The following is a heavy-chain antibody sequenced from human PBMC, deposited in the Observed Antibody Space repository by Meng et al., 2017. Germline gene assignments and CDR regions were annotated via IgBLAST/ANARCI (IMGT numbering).Heavy chain of an antibody. D-gene: IGHD3-10*01. CDR1: GFTFSDYY. J-gene: IGHJ4*02. V-gene: IGHV3-11*04. CDR3: ARQGPGGSGEFDY. CDR2: ISSSGSTI. Sequence: LSLTCAASGFTFSDYYMSWIRQAPGKGLEWVSYISSSGSTIYYADSVKGRFTISRDNAKNSLYLQMNSLRAEDTAVYYCARQGPGGSGEFDYWGQGTLVTVSS.